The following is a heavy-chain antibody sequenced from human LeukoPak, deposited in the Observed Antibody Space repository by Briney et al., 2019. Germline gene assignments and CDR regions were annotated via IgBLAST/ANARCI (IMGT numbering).Heavy chain of an antibody. CDR2: ISSSSSTI. CDR3: ARDYGSHGEYFDY. CDR1: GFTFSNYN. J-gene: IGHJ4*02. Sequence: GGSLRLPCAASGFTFSNYNMNWVRQAPGKGLEWVSYISSSSSTIYYADSVKGRFTISRDNAKNSLYLQMNSLRDEDTAVYYCARDYGSHGEYFDYWGQGTLVTVSS. D-gene: IGHD3-10*01. V-gene: IGHV3-48*02.